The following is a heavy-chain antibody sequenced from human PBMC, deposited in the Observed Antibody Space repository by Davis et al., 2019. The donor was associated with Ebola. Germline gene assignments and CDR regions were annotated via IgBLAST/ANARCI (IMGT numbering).Heavy chain of an antibody. D-gene: IGHD2-15*01. V-gene: IGHV4-39*01. CDR2: IYYSGST. CDR1: GGSISSSSYY. Sequence: SETLSLTCTVSGGSISSSSYYWGWIRQPPGKGLEWIGSIYYSGSTYYNPSLKSRVTISVDTSKNQFSLKLSSVTAADTAVYYCAAGGIYCSGGSCYDIIDPWGQGTLVTVSS. CDR3: AAGGIYCSGGSCYDIIDP. J-gene: IGHJ5*02.